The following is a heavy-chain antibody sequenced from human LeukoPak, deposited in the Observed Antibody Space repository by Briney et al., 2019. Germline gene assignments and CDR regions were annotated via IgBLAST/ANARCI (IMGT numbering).Heavy chain of an antibody. V-gene: IGHV1-3*01. CDR2: INAGNGNT. D-gene: IGHD3-10*01. J-gene: IGHJ6*04. Sequence: ASVKVSCKASGYTFNIYAMHWVRQAPGQRLEWMGWINAGNGNTRYSQKFHDRVTITRDTSASTTYMELSSLRSEDTAVYYCARRGGLGSGLYYYRMDVWGKGTTVTVSS. CDR1: GYTFNIYA. CDR3: ARRGGLGSGLYYYRMDV.